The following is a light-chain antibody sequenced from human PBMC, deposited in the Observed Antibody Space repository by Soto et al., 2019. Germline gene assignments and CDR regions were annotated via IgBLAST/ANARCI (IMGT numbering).Light chain of an antibody. CDR3: QQLDSYPRT. V-gene: IGKV1-9*01. J-gene: IGKJ3*01. CDR2: AAS. CDR1: QGISSY. Sequence: IQLTQSPSSLSASAGDRVTITCRASQGISSYLAWYQQKPGKAPKLLIHAASTLQSGVPSRFSGSGSGTDFTITISSLQPEDFATYYCQQLDSYPRTFGPGTKVDIK.